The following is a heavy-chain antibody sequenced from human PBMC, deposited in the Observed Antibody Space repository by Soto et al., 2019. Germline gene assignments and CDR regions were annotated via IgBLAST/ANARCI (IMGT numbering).Heavy chain of an antibody. CDR2: INGDGTNT. Sequence: EVQLVESGGGLVQPGGSLRLSCAAAGFTFSDHWMHWVRQAPGKGLVWVSRINGDGTNTFYADSVKGRFSISRDNAKNTVYLHMYSVRGEDTAVYYCARGIQYRYGMDVWGQGTTVTVSS. J-gene: IGHJ6*02. D-gene: IGHD4-4*01. CDR1: GFTFSDHW. CDR3: ARGIQYRYGMDV. V-gene: IGHV3-74*01.